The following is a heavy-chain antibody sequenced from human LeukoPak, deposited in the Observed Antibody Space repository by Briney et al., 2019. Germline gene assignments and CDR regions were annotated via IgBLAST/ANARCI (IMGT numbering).Heavy chain of an antibody. CDR1: GFTFSIYS. J-gene: IGHJ4*02. CDR2: ISSDGSNK. V-gene: IGHV3-30*04. D-gene: IGHD2-15*01. CDR3: ARSLSEKMRDCSGGRCYYFAY. Sequence: PGGSLRLSCAASGFTFSIYSMHWVRQAPGGGLGWVSVISSDGSNKYYADSVKGRFTISRDNSKKTLYLHMNRLRQADTPVDYCARSLSEKMRDCSGGRCYYFAYWGQGTLLTVPS.